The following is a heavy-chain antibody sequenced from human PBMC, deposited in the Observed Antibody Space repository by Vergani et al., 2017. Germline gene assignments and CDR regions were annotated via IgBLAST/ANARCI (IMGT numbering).Heavy chain of an antibody. V-gene: IGHV1-2*02. CDR3: ARWVCAGVRGGSCRPLDYYYYYMDV. CDR1: GYTFTDYF. CDR2: INPNSGGT. J-gene: IGHJ6*03. D-gene: IGHD2-15*01. Sequence: QVQLVQSGAEVKKPGASVKVSCKASGYTFTDYFMHWVRQAPGQGLEWMGWINPNSGGTNYAQKFQGRVTMTRDTSISTAYMELSNLRSDDTAVYYCARWVCAGVRGGSCRPLDYYYYYMDVWGKGTTVTVSS.